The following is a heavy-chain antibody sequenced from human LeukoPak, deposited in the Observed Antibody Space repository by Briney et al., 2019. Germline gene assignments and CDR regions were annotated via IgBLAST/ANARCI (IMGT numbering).Heavy chain of an antibody. Sequence: PSQTLSLTCTVSGGSISSGSYYWSWIRQPAGKGLEWIGRIYTSGSTNYNPSLKSRVTISVDTSKNQFSLKLSSVTAADTAVYYCAREAPDGIDYWGQGTLVTVSS. V-gene: IGHV4-61*02. J-gene: IGHJ4*02. D-gene: IGHD1-14*01. CDR2: IYTSGST. CDR1: GGSISSGSYY. CDR3: AREAPDGIDY.